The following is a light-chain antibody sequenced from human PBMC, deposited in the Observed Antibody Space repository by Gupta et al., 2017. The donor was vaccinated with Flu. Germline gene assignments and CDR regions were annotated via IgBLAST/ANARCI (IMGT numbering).Light chain of an antibody. CDR3: HQRNNCPYS. CDR2: DAS. CDR1: SVVSIF. Sequence: EVVLTQSQAALSLLQGERATLSCRASSVVSIFLAWYQQKPGKAPRLLIFDASNRATGIPSRFSGSGSGTDFTLTISSLQPEDFAVYFCHQRNNCPYSFGHGTKLDIK. J-gene: IGKJ2*03. V-gene: IGKV3-11*01.